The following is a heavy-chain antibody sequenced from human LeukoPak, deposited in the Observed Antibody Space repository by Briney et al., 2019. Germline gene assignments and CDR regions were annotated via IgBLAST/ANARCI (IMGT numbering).Heavy chain of an antibody. CDR2: IYWDDDK. CDR1: GFSLSTSGVG. CDR3: AHSEDYYGSVDAFDI. Sequence: SGPTLVKPTQTLTLTCTFSGFSLSTSGVGVGWIRQPPGKALEWLVFIYWDDDKRYSPSLESRLTITKDTFKNQVVLTMTNMDPVDTATYYCAHSEDYYGSVDAFDIWGQGTMVTVSS. J-gene: IGHJ3*02. V-gene: IGHV2-5*02. D-gene: IGHD3-10*01.